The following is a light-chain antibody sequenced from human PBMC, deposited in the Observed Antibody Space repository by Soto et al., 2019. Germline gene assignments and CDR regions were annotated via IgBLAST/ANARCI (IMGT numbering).Light chain of an antibody. V-gene: IGKV3-11*01. CDR3: QQSDFRPPLVT. CDR2: ETS. J-gene: IGKJ3*01. Sequence: ENALTQSPATLSLAPGERDTLSCRASQSRRMYLAWYQQKPGQAPRLLIHETSKRATGVSARFSGSGSGTDFTLTISSLEPEDFAVYYCQQSDFRPPLVTFGPGTKGEIK. CDR1: QSRRMY.